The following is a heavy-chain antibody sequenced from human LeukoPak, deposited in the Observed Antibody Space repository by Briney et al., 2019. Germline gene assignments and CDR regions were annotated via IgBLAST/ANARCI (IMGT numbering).Heavy chain of an antibody. CDR1: GASISSGSYY. V-gene: IGHV4-61*02. Sequence: SETLSLTCTVSGASISSGSYYWSWIRQPAGKGLEWIGRIYTSGSTNYNPSLKSRVTMSVDTSKNQFSLKLSSVTAADTAVYYCARGGSSIDYWGQGTLVTVSS. J-gene: IGHJ4*02. CDR3: ARGGSSIDY. CDR2: IYTSGST. D-gene: IGHD1-26*01.